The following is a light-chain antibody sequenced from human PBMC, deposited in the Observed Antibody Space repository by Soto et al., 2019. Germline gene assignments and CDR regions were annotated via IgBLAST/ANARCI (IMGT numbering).Light chain of an antibody. J-gene: IGKJ2*01. CDR3: QQLKSYTT. CDR2: VAS. Sequence: DIQLTQSPSFLSASVGDRVSITCRASQDISNYLAWYQQKPGKAPKLLIYVASTLQSGIPSRFSGSGSGTEFTITISSLQHEDFATYYCQQLKSYTTFGQGTKLEIK. CDR1: QDISNY. V-gene: IGKV1-9*01.